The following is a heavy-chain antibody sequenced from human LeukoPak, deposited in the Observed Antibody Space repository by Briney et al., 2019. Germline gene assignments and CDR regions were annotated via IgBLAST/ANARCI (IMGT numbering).Heavy chain of an antibody. J-gene: IGHJ4*02. Sequence: GGSLRLSCAASGFTFDTYAMSWVRQAPGKGLEWVSGISGSGDSTYFADSVKGRFTISRDNSKNTLYLQMNSLRAEDTAVYYCAKDFGMELDYWGQGTLVTVSS. V-gene: IGHV3-23*01. CDR3: AKDFGMELDY. D-gene: IGHD3-3*01. CDR2: ISGSGDST. CDR1: GFTFDTYA.